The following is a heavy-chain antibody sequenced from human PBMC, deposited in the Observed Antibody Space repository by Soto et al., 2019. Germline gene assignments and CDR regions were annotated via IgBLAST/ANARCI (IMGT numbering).Heavy chain of an antibody. CDR3: ASPNPTEGAGYYHAFEI. J-gene: IGHJ3*02. Sequence: ASVKVSCKASGGTFSSYAISWVRQAPGQGLEWMGGIIPIFGSANYAQKFQGRVTITADESTSTAYMELSSLRSEDTAVYYCASPNPTEGAGYYHAFEIWGQGTMVTVSS. CDR2: IIPIFGSA. V-gene: IGHV1-69*13. D-gene: IGHD3-9*01. CDR1: GGTFSSYA.